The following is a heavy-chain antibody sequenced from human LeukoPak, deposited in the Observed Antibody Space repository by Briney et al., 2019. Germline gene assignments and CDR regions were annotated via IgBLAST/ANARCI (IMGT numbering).Heavy chain of an antibody. J-gene: IGHJ4*02. Sequence: GGSLRLSCAASGFTLSSYEMNWVRQAQGKGLEWVSAITGSTKYIPSNIYYADAVQGRFTISRDDAKNLVYLQMNSLRAEDTAVYYCARGGYGDYLDYWGQGTLVTVSS. CDR3: ARGGYGDYLDY. CDR2: ITGSTKYI. V-gene: IGHV3-21*06. D-gene: IGHD4-17*01. CDR1: GFTLSSYE.